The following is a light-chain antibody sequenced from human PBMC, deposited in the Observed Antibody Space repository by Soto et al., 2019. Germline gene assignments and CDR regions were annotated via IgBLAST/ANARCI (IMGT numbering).Light chain of an antibody. CDR1: SSDVGAYNY. V-gene: IGLV2-8*01. J-gene: IGLJ2*01. CDR2: EVS. Sequence: QSALTQPPSASGSPGQSVTISCTGTSSDVGAYNYVSWYQQHPGKAPKLMIYEVSKRPSGVPDRFSGSKSGNTASLTVSGLQAEDEADYYCSSYAGSNNYVVFGGGTKHTVL. CDR3: SSYAGSNNYVV.